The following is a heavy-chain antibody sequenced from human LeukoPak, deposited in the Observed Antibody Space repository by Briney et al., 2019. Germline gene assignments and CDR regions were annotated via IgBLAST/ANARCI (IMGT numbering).Heavy chain of an antibody. CDR3: ASQTGTTPR. CDR2: ISNNGGRT. CDR1: GFTFSSYD. D-gene: IGHD1-7*01. Sequence: GESLKISCAASGFTFSSYDMSWVRQAPGKGLEWVSTISNNGGRTFYSDSVKGRFTISRDNSKNTLYLQMNSLRVEDTAVYYCASQTGTTPRWGQGTLVTVSS. V-gene: IGHV3-23*01. J-gene: IGHJ4*02.